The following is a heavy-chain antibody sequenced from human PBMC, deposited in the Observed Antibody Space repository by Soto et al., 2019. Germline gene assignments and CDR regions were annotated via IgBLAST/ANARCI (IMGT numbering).Heavy chain of an antibody. J-gene: IGHJ3*02. D-gene: IGHD3-22*01. CDR2: LYSTGST. Sequence: QVQLQESGPRLVKPSETLSLTCTVSGGSVSSHYWSWIRQAAGKGLEWIGRLYSTGSTNYNPSLRSRVTMSVGTSRNQFSLTLTSVTAADSAMYYCARDGSGYYSSGFYLYDAFDIWGQGTMVTVSS. CDR3: ARDGSGYYSSGFYLYDAFDI. V-gene: IGHV4-4*07. CDR1: GGSVSSHY.